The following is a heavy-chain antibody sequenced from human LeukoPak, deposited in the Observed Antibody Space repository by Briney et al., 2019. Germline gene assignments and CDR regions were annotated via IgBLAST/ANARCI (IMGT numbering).Heavy chain of an antibody. Sequence: GGSLRLSCAAPGFSFTSYAMTWVRQAPGKGLEWVSAASEDGGTTYYADSVKGRFAISRDNPKNTLYLQMNSLRAEDTAVYYCARFWGSYPPDYWGQGTLVTVSS. V-gene: IGHV3-23*01. D-gene: IGHD3-16*01. CDR3: ARFWGSYPPDY. CDR2: ASEDGGTT. J-gene: IGHJ4*02. CDR1: GFSFTSYA.